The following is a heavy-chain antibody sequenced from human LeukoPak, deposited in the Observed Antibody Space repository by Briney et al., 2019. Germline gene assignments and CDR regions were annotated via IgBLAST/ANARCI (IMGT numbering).Heavy chain of an antibody. V-gene: IGHV3-48*02. J-gene: IGHJ4*02. D-gene: IGHD2-8*01. Sequence: GGSLRLSCAASGFPFSSYSMNWVRQAPGKGLEWVSYITTTGSTIYQADSVKGRFTISRDKAKNSLYLQMNSLRDEDTAVYYCGRSNPADYWGQGTLVTLSS. CDR3: GRSNPADY. CDR1: GFPFSSYS. CDR2: ITTTGSTI.